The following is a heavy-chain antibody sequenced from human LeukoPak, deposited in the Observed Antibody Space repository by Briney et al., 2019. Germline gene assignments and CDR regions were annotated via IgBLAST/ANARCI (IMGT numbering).Heavy chain of an antibody. CDR3: AREDSYGSLVDY. D-gene: IGHD5-18*01. CDR2: IIPIFGTA. J-gene: IGHJ4*02. CDR1: GGTFSSYA. V-gene: IGHV1-69*13. Sequence: SVKVSCTASGGTFSSYAISWVRQAPGQGLEWMGGIIPIFGTANYAQKFQGRVTITADESTSTAYMELSSLRSEDTAVYYCAREDSYGSLVDYWGQGTLVTVSS.